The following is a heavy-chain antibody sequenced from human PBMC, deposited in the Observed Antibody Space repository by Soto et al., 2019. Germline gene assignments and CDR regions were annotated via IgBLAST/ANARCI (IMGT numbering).Heavy chain of an antibody. V-gene: IGHV3-23*01. Sequence: EVQLLESGGGLVQPGGSLRLSCAASGFTFSSYAMSWVRQAPGKGLEWVSAISGSGGSTYYADSVKGRFIISRDNSKNTLYVQMNSLRAEDTAVYYCAKADYYDSSGYTDYWGQGTLVTVSS. J-gene: IGHJ4*02. CDR3: AKADYYDSSGYTDY. CDR2: ISGSGGST. CDR1: GFTFSSYA. D-gene: IGHD3-22*01.